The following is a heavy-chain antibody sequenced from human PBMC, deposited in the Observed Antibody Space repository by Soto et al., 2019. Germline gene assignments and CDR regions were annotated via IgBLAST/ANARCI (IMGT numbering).Heavy chain of an antibody. CDR1: GGTFSSYA. V-gene: IGHV1-69*13. J-gene: IGHJ6*02. CDR3: ASEGANYDILTGPYYYYGMDV. CDR2: IIPIFGTA. D-gene: IGHD3-9*01. Sequence: SVKVSCKASGGTFSSYAISWVRQAPGQGLEWMGGIIPIFGTANYAQKFQGRVTITADESTSTAYMELSSLRSEDTAEYYCASEGANYDILTGPYYYYGMDVWGQGTTVTVSS.